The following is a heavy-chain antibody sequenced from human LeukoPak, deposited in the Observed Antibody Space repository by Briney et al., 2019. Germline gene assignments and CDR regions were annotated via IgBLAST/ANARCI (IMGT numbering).Heavy chain of an antibody. CDR3: ARDRRLTVFSDYPYFVMDV. CDR2: IYYSGST. Sequence: SETLSLTCAVSGGSISSGGYYWSWIRQHPGKGLEWIGYIYYSGSTSYNPSLESRVTMSVDTSKNQFSLKLNSVTAADTAVYYCARDRRLTVFSDYPYFVMDVWGQGTTVTVSS. V-gene: IGHV4-31*11. J-gene: IGHJ6*02. D-gene: IGHD4-4*01. CDR1: GGSISSGGYY.